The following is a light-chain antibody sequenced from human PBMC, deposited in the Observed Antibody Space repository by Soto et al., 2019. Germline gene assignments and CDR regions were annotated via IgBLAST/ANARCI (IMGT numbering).Light chain of an antibody. CDR2: DVR. CDR3: SSYTCSSTVI. V-gene: IGLV2-14*01. Sequence: QSALTQPASVSGSPGQSITISCTGTSSDVGGYNYISWYQQHPGKTPKFIIYDVRNRPSGVSIRFSGSRSGNTASLTISGLQAEDEADYYCSSYTCSSTVIFGGGTKLTVL. J-gene: IGLJ2*01. CDR1: SSDVGGYNY.